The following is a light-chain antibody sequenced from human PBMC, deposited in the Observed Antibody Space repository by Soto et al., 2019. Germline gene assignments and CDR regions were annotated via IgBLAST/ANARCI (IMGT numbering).Light chain of an antibody. CDR1: QRVSSN. V-gene: IGKV3-15*01. CDR3: QQYNNWPPWT. CDR2: GAS. Sequence: EIVMTQSPATLSVSPGERATLSCRASQRVSSNFAWYQQKPGQAPRLLIYGASTRATGIPARFSGSGSGTEFTLPISSLQSEDFAVYYCQQYNNWPPWTFGQGTKVEIK. J-gene: IGKJ1*01.